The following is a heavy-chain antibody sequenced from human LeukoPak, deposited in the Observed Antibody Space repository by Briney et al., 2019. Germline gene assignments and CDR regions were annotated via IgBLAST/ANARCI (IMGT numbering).Heavy chain of an antibody. Sequence: SETLSLTCTVSGGSISSGGYYWSWIRQHPGKGLEWIGYIYYSGSTYYNPSLKSRVTISVDPSKNQFSLRLSSVTAADTAVYYCAREAPQLRFDYYYGMDVWGQGTTVTVSS. J-gene: IGHJ6*02. V-gene: IGHV4-31*03. CDR2: IYYSGST. CDR1: GGSISSGGYY. CDR3: AREAPQLRFDYYYGMDV. D-gene: IGHD3-10*01.